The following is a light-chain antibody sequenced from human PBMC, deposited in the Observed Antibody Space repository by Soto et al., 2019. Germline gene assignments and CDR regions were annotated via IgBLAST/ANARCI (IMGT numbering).Light chain of an antibody. CDR1: QGITSW. J-gene: IGKJ4*01. CDR2: AAS. Sequence: DIQMTQSTSSVSASVGDRVTITCRASQGITSWLAWYQQKPGRAPKLLIYAASSLQSGVPSRFSGSGSWRDFTLTFISLQPEDFATYFCQQTSSFPLTFGGGTNVEIK. V-gene: IGKV1-12*01. CDR3: QQTSSFPLT.